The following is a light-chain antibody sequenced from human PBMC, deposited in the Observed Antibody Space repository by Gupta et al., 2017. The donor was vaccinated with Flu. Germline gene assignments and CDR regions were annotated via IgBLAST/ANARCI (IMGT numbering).Light chain of an antibody. CDR2: EVS. V-gene: IGLV2-14*01. CDR3: NSYTSSSTLVV. Sequence: SALTQPASVSGSPGQSFTISCTGTSSDVGGYNYVSWYQQHPGKAPKLMIYEVSNRPSGVPDRFSGSKSGNTASLTTAGLQAEEEADYYCNSYTSSSTLVVFGGGTKLTVL. J-gene: IGLJ2*01. CDR1: SSDVGGYNY.